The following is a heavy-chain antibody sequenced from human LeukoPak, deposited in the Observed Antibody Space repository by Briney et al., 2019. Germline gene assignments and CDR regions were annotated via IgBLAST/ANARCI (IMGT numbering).Heavy chain of an antibody. CDR3: ARAGILSTGDYFDP. CDR1: GVSITSYY. Sequence: SETLSLTCTVSGVSITSYYLSWLRQPAGKGLEWIGTIHHSGKTFYTPSLQSRATISVDTSNNQFSLKLSSVTTADTAVYYCARAGILSTGDYFDPWGQGTLVTVS. D-gene: IGHD5/OR15-5a*01. J-gene: IGHJ5*02. CDR2: IHHSGKT. V-gene: IGHV4-4*07.